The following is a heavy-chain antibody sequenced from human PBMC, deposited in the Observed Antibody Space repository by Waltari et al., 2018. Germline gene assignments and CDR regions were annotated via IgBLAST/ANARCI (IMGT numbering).Heavy chain of an antibody. CDR3: ARGPFTLRFFFYYGMDV. D-gene: IGHD3-3*01. V-gene: IGHV1-69*18. Sequence: QVQLVQSGAEVKKPESSVKVYCKASGGTVSSYAISWVRQAPGQGLEWWGSIIPIYGTATYAQQFQSRVTTTADESTSTAYMERSSLRSEDTAVYYCARGPFTLRFFFYYGMDVWGQGTTVTVSS. CDR2: IIPIYGTA. CDR1: GGTVSSYA. J-gene: IGHJ6*02.